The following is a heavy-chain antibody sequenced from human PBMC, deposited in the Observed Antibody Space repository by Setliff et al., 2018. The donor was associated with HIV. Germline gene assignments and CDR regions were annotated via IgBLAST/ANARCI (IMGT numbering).Heavy chain of an antibody. D-gene: IGHD3-22*01. CDR1: GFRFRTYA. Sequence: GGSLRLSCVASGFRFRTYAMSWVRQSQGKGLEWVSGINWNGGSTGYADSVKGRFTISRDNSKNTLYLQMNSLRAEDTAVYYCAKLPPYYYDSSGYQGFDYWGQGTLVTVSS. J-gene: IGHJ4*02. CDR2: INWNGGST. V-gene: IGHV3-23*01. CDR3: AKLPPYYYDSSGYQGFDY.